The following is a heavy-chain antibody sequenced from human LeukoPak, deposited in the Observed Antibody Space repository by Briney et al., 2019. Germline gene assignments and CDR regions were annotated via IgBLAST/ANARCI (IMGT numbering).Heavy chain of an antibody. CDR3: AREPYSSSGNDY. CDR2: MNPNSGNT. CDR1: GYTFTSYD. J-gene: IGHJ4*02. V-gene: IGHV1-8*01. D-gene: IGHD6-13*01. Sequence: ASVKVSCKASGYTFTSYDINWVRQATGQGLEWMGWMNPNSGNTSYAQKFQGRVTMTRDTSTSTVYMELSSLRSEDTAVYYRAREPYSSSGNDYWGQGTLVTVSS.